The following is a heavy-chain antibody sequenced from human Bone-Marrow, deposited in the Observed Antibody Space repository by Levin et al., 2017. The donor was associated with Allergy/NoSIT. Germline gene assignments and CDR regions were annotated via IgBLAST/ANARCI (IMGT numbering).Heavy chain of an antibody. CDR3: AREILVTGPFDY. V-gene: IGHV3-30*03. Sequence: SCAASGFTFSSYGMHWVRQAPGKGLEWVAVILHDASNRYYADSVKGRFTISRDNSRNTVDLQMNSLKTEDTAIYYCAREILVTGPFDYWGQGALVTVSP. CDR2: ILHDASNR. D-gene: IGHD3-22*01. CDR1: GFTFSSYG. J-gene: IGHJ4*02.